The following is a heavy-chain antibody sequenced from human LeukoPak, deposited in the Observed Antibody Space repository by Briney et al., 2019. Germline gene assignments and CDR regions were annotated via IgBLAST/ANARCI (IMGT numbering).Heavy chain of an antibody. Sequence: PGGSLRLSCAASGFTLSSYAMTWVRQAPGKGLQWVSAVSGSGAHTYYADSVKGRFTISRDNSKNTLYLQMNSLRAEDTAVYYCAKDGGIGTIDYWGQGTLVTVSS. CDR2: VSGSGAHT. V-gene: IGHV3-23*01. CDR3: AKDGGIGTIDY. CDR1: GFTLSSYA. D-gene: IGHD3-16*01. J-gene: IGHJ4*02.